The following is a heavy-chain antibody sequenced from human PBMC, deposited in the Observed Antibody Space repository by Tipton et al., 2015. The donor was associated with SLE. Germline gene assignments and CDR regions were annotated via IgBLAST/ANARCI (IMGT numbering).Heavy chain of an antibody. D-gene: IGHD5-18*01. V-gene: IGHV4-4*02. CDR3: ARVPGQFGGYSYGEARGAFDI. Sequence: TLSLTCAVSGGSISSSNWWSWVRQPPGKGLEWIGEIYHSGSTNYNPSLKSRVTISVDKSKNQFSLKLSSVTAADTAVYYCARVPGQFGGYSYGEARGAFDIRGQGTMVTVSS. CDR1: GGSISSSNW. J-gene: IGHJ3*02. CDR2: IYHSGST.